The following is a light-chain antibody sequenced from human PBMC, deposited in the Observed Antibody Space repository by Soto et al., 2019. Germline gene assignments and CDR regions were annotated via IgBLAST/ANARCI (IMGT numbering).Light chain of an antibody. J-gene: IGKJ1*01. CDR3: LQYHNLWA. Sequence: LMTQSPATPCVSPGERVTLSCRASQNIYSNIAWYQQRPGQAPRLLIYRASTRATGVPARFSGSGSGTDFTLTISSLQSEDFTVYSCLQYHNLWAVGQGTKVDIK. V-gene: IGKV3-15*01. CDR1: QNIYSN. CDR2: RAS.